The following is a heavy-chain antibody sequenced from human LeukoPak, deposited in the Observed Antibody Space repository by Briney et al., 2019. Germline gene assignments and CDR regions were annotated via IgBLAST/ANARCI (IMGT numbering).Heavy chain of an antibody. CDR2: INHSGST. CDR3: ARVLTYYGGYAVKYYYYYYGMDV. CDR1: GGSFSGYY. Sequence: SETLSLTCAVYGGSFSGYYWSWIRQPPGKGLEWIGEINHSGSTNYNPSLKSRVTISVDTSKNQFSLKLSSVTAADTAVYYCARVLTYYGGYAVKYYYYYYGMDVWGQGTTVTVSS. D-gene: IGHD4-17*01. J-gene: IGHJ6*02. V-gene: IGHV4-34*01.